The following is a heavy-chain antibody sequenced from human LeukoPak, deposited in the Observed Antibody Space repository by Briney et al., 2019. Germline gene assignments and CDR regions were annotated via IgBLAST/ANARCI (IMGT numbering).Heavy chain of an antibody. CDR2: IYYSGST. CDR3: ASLYSSSWDGYFDY. V-gene: IGHV4-59*01. J-gene: IGHJ4*02. D-gene: IGHD6-13*01. CDR1: GSSISSYY. Sequence: SSETLSLTCTVSGSSISSYYWSWIRQPPGKGLEWIGYIYYSGSTNYNPSLKSRVTISVDTSKNQFSLKLSSVTAADTAVYYCASLYSSSWDGYFDYWGQGTLVTVSS.